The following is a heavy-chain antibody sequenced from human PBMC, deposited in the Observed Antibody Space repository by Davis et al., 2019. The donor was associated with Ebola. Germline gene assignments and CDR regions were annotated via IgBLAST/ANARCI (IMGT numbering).Heavy chain of an antibody. D-gene: IGHD2-15*01. CDR3: AREVVVVVAATSTYYYYGMDV. V-gene: IGHV1-18*04. Sequence: AASVKVSCKASGYIFTNYGITWVRQAPGQGLEWMGWISAYNGNTNYAQKFQGRVTMTRDTSTSTVYMELSSLRSEDTAVYYCAREVVVVVAATSTYYYYGMDVWGKGTTVTVSS. CDR1: GYIFTNYG. J-gene: IGHJ6*04. CDR2: ISAYNGNT.